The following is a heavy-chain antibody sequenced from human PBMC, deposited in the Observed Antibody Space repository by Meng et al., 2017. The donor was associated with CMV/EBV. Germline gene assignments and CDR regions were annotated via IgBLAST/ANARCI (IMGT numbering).Heavy chain of an antibody. CDR3: ARFHPNIVGASLDY. D-gene: IGHD1-26*01. Sequence: KVSCKGSGYSFTSYWIGWVRQMPGKGLEWMGIIYPGDSDTRYSPSFQGQVTISADKSTSTAYLQWSSLKASDTAMYYCARFHPNIVGASLDYWGQGTLVTVSS. V-gene: IGHV5-51*01. CDR2: IYPGDSDT. J-gene: IGHJ4*02. CDR1: GYSFTSYW.